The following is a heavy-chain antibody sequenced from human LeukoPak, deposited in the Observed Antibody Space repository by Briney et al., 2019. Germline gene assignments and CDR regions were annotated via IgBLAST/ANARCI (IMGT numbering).Heavy chain of an antibody. Sequence: SETLSLTCAVYGGSFSGYYWSWIRQPPGKGLEWIGEINHSGSTNYNPSLKSRVTISVDTSKNQFSLKLSSVTAADTAVYSCARTVGITVYFDLWGRGTLVTVSS. J-gene: IGHJ2*01. CDR2: INHSGST. D-gene: IGHD3-10*01. CDR3: ARTVGITVYFDL. V-gene: IGHV4-34*01. CDR1: GGSFSGYY.